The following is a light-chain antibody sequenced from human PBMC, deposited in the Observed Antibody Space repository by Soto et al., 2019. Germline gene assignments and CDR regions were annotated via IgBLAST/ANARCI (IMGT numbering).Light chain of an antibody. CDR1: QSVSTF. CDR2: NAS. CDR3: HQRGDWPPIT. J-gene: IGKJ5*01. Sequence: EIVLTQSPATLSLSPGERAILSFRASQSVSTFLAWFQQKPGQPPRLLIYNASNRTTGIPARFSGSGSGTDFTLTISSLEPEDFAVYYCHQRGDWPPITFGQGTRLEIK. V-gene: IGKV3-11*01.